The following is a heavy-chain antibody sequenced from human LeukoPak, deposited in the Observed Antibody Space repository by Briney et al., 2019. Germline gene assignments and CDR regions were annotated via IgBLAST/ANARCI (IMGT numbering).Heavy chain of an antibody. J-gene: IGHJ4*02. CDR1: GGSIRSYY. D-gene: IGHD2/OR15-2a*01. CDR3: ARHASSTLYGPLMYYFDY. V-gene: IGHV4-59*08. CDR2: IFYSGST. Sequence: SETLSLTCTVSGGSIRSYYWSWIRQSPGKGLEWIAYIFYSGSTHYNPSLQSRVTVSVDTSKNQVSLRLRSVTAADTAVHYCARHASSTLYGPLMYYFDYWGRGTLVTVSS.